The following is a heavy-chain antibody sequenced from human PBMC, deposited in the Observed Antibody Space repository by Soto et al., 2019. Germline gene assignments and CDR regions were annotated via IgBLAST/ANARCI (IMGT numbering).Heavy chain of an antibody. CDR3: LKRLRYVSIPGPWFDP. V-gene: IGHV5-51*01. CDR2: IGPADSDT. D-gene: IGHD2-2*01. CDR1: EYRFNTYW. Sequence: LGESLKISCRYSEYRFNTYWIAWVRQMPGKGLEWMGIIGPADSDTQYSPSFKGQVTISADKAFNTVYLQWGRLKASDSAMYYCLKRLRYVSIPGPWFDPWGQGTLVTVSS. J-gene: IGHJ5*02.